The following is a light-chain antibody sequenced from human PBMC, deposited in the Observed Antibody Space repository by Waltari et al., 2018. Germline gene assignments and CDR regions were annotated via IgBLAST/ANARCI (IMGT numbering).Light chain of an antibody. J-gene: IGLJ2*01. Sequence: QSVLTQPPSVSGAPGQRVTISCTGSSSNIGAGYDFHWYQQLPGTAPKLLIYGNSNRPSGVPDRFSASKSGTSASLAITGLQAEDEADYYCQSYDSSPSGVVFGGGTKLTVL. CDR3: QSYDSSPSGVV. CDR1: SSNIGAGYD. CDR2: GNS. V-gene: IGLV1-40*01.